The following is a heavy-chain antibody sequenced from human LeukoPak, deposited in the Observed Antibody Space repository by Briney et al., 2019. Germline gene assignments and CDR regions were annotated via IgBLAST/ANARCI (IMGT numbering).Heavy chain of an antibody. J-gene: IGHJ4*02. CDR1: GFDFSSYA. Sequence: GGSLRLSCTASGFDFSSYAVSWVRQAPGKGLEWVSAITGSGGSTYYADSVKGRFTVSRDNPRNTLYLQMNSLRAEDTAVYYCGKDEQGFGMQTSHWGQGTLVTVSS. V-gene: IGHV3-23*01. CDR3: GKDEQGFGMQTSH. D-gene: IGHD1-14*01. CDR2: ITGSGGST.